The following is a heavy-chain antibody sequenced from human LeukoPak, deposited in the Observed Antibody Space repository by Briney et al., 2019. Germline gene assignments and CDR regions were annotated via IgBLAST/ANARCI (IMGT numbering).Heavy chain of an antibody. CDR3: AKAAYLYCSGGSCLFDY. CDR2: ISGSGGST. D-gene: IGHD2-15*01. J-gene: IGHJ4*02. V-gene: IGHV3-23*01. CDR1: GFTFSSYA. Sequence: GGSLRLSCAASGFTFSSYAMSWVRQAPGKGLEWVSAISGSGGSTYYADSVKGRFTISRDNSKKTLYLQMNSLRAEDTAVYYCAKAAYLYCSGGSCLFDYWGQGTLVTVSS.